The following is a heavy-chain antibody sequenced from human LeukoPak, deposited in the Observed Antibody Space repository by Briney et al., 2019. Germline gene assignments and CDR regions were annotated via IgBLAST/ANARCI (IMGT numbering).Heavy chain of an antibody. V-gene: IGHV4-61*01. CDR3: AGSQYTLGYCSSTSCYAGGDAFDI. J-gene: IGHJ3*02. CDR1: GGSISSSSYY. D-gene: IGHD2-2*01. Sequence: PSETLSLTCTVSGGSISSSSYYWSWIRQPPGKGLEWIGYIYYSGSTNYNPSLKSRVTISVDTSKNQFSLKLSSVTAADTAVYYCAGSQYTLGYCSSTSCYAGGDAFDIWGQGTMVTVSS. CDR2: IYYSGST.